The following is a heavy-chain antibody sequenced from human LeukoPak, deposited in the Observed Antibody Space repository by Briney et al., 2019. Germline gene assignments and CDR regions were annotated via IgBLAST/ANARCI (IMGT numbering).Heavy chain of an antibody. CDR3: AKWMGRDS. CDR1: GFSFRTHW. D-gene: IGHD6-19*01. Sequence: GRSLRLSCAASGFSFRTHWMSWVRRPPGKGLEWVANINQDGRKKFYVDSVEGRFTISRDDAKTSLFLQMNSLRVEDTAGYYCAKWMGRDSWGQGTLVTVSS. CDR2: INQDGRKK. V-gene: IGHV3-7*02. J-gene: IGHJ4*02.